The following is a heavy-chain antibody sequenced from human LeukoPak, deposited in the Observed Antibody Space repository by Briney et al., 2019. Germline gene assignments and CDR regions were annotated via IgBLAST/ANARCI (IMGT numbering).Heavy chain of an antibody. CDR1: GFTLSSYA. D-gene: IGHD2-15*01. V-gene: IGHV3-23*01. J-gene: IGHJ4*02. Sequence: GGSLRLSCAASGFTLSSYAMSRVRQAPGKGLEWVSAISDTGNTYHADSVKGRFTISRDSSKNTLFLQMNRLRPEDAAVYYCAKALVTTCRGAFCYPFDYWGLGTLVTVSS. CDR2: ISDTGNT. CDR3: AKALVTTCRGAFCYPFDY.